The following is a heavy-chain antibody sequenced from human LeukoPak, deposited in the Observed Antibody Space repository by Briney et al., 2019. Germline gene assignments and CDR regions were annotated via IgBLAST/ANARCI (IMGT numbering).Heavy chain of an antibody. CDR1: GFTFSDYY. CDR2: ISSSGSTI. V-gene: IGHV3-11*01. CDR3: ARDSSTPLAAAGPEEDY. J-gene: IGHJ4*02. D-gene: IGHD6-13*01. Sequence: GGSLRLSCAASGFTFSDYYMSWIRQAPGKGLEWVSYISSSGSTIYYADSVKGRFTISRDNAKNSLYLQMNSLRAEDTAVYYCARDSSTPLAAAGPEEDYWGQGTLVTVSS.